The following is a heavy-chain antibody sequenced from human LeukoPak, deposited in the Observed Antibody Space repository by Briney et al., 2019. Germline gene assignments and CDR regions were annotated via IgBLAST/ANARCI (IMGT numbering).Heavy chain of an antibody. V-gene: IGHV4-39*01. CDR2: IYYSGST. Sequence: PSETLSLTCTVSGGSISSSSYYWGWIRQPPGKGLEWIGSIYYSGSTYYNPSLKSRVTISVDTSKNQFSLKLSSVTAADTAVYYCMRHGPHYYGAGSYHNWFDPWGQGTVVTVSS. D-gene: IGHD3-10*01. CDR3: MRHGPHYYGAGSYHNWFDP. J-gene: IGHJ5*02. CDR1: GGSISSSSYY.